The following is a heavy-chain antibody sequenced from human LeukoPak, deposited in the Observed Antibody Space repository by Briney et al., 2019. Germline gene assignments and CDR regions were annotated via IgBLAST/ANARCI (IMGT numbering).Heavy chain of an antibody. V-gene: IGHV4-59*01. CDR2: IYYSGST. Sequence: SETLSLTCTVSGGSISSYYWSWIRQPPGKGLQWTGYIYYSGSTNYNPSLKSRVTISVDTSKNQFSLKLSSVTAADTAVYYCARLPSGSYPYFDYWGQGTLVTVSS. D-gene: IGHD1-26*01. CDR1: GGSISSYY. CDR3: ARLPSGSYPYFDY. J-gene: IGHJ4*02.